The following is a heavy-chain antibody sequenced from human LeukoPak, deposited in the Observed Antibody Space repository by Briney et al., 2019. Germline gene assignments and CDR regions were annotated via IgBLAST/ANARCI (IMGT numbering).Heavy chain of an antibody. Sequence: GGSLRLSCAASGFAFSSYSMTWVRQAPGKGLERVANINQDGSEKYYVDSVKGRFTISRDNAKNSLYLQMNSLRVEDTAVYHCARDGPAAGLYLDYWGQGILVTVSS. D-gene: IGHD6-13*01. V-gene: IGHV3-7*03. J-gene: IGHJ4*02. CDR1: GFAFSSYS. CDR2: INQDGSEK. CDR3: ARDGPAAGLYLDY.